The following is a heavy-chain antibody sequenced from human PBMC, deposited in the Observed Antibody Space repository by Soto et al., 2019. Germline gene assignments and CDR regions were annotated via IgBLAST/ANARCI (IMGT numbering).Heavy chain of an antibody. CDR1: GYSFTSYW. J-gene: IGHJ6*02. V-gene: IGHV5-10-1*01. D-gene: IGHD4-17*01. Sequence: GESLKISCKGSGYSFTSYWVTWVRQMPGKGLEWMGRIDPSDSYTNYNPPFQGHVTISVDKSISTAYLQWSSLKASDTAMYYCARLYGGNSGMDFWGQGTTVTVSS. CDR3: ARLYGGNSGMDF. CDR2: IDPSDSYT.